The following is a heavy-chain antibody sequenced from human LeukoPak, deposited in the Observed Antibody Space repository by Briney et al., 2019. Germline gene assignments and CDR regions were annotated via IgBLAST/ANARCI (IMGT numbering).Heavy chain of an antibody. CDR2: IYHGGST. Sequence: PSETLSLTCPVSGYSISSGYYWGWIRQPPGKGLEWIASIYHGGSTYYSPSLKSRVTISVDTSKNQFSLKLSSVTAADTAVYYCARMADSSGYYSFDYWGQGTLVTVSS. CDR3: ARMADSSGYYSFDY. J-gene: IGHJ4*02. D-gene: IGHD3-22*01. V-gene: IGHV4-38-2*01. CDR1: GYSISSGYY.